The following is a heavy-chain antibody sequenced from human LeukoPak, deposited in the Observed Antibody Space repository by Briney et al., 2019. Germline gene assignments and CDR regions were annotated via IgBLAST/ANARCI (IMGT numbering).Heavy chain of an antibody. CDR2: ISYGDGTA. CDR1: GFTFRSYA. D-gene: IGHD5-12*01. CDR3: AKDRGYTGYDSGGIDF. J-gene: IGHJ4*02. Sequence: GGSLRLSCAASGFTFRSYAMSWVRQSPGKGLEWVSSISYGDGTAFYAGSVKGRFTVSRDNSRSTLYLQMASLRAEDTAVYYCAKDRGYTGYDSGGIDFWGQGTLVTVSS. V-gene: IGHV3-23*01.